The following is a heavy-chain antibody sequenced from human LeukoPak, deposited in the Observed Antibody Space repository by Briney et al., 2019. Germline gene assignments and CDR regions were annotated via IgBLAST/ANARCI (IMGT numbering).Heavy chain of an antibody. J-gene: IGHJ4*02. Sequence: GGSLRLSCAASGFTVSSNYMSWVRQAPGKGLEWVSVIYSGGSTYYADSVKGRFTISRDNSKNTLYLQMNSLRAEDTAVYYCARYRQWLTGDLFDYWGQGTLVTVSS. CDR2: IYSGGST. D-gene: IGHD6-19*01. CDR1: GFTVSSNY. CDR3: ARYRQWLTGDLFDY. V-gene: IGHV3-53*01.